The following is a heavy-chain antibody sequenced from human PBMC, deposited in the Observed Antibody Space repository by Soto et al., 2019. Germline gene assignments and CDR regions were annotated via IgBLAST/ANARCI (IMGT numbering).Heavy chain of an antibody. Sequence: EVQLLESGGGLVQPGGSLRLSCAASGFTFSSYAMSWVRQAPGKGLEWVSAISGSGGSTYYADSVKGRFTISRDNSKNTLYLQMNRLRAEDTAVYYSAKGVVVVVAAMVIDYWGQGTLVTVSS. CDR2: ISGSGGST. J-gene: IGHJ4*02. V-gene: IGHV3-23*01. CDR3: AKGVVVVVAAMVIDY. D-gene: IGHD2-15*01. CDR1: GFTFSSYA.